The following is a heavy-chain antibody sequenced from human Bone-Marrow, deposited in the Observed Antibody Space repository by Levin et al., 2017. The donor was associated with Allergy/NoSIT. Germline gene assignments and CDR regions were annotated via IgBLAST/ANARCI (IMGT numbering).Heavy chain of an antibody. Sequence: SQTLSLTCIVSRGSITSPNSYWGWIRQPPGKGLEWIGSMHYSGSTYYTPSLKSRVTLSLDTSKNQFSLKMTSVTAADSATHYCVRDYKEVLVATTTGAFDLWGRGTMVTVSS. J-gene: IGHJ3*01. CDR3: VRDYKEVLVATTTGAFDL. V-gene: IGHV4-39*07. CDR2: MHYSGST. CDR1: RGSITSPNSY. D-gene: IGHD5-12*01.